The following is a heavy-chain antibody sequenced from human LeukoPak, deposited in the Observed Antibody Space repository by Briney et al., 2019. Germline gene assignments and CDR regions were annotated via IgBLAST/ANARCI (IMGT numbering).Heavy chain of an antibody. CDR2: IYTSGST. Sequence: SETLSLTCTVSGYSISSGYYWGWIRQPPGKGLEWIGRIYTSGSTNYNPSLKSRVTISVDTSKNQFSLKLSSVTAADTAVYYCARLNDYGDYFDYWGQGTLVTVSS. V-gene: IGHV4-38-2*02. CDR1: GYSISSGYY. CDR3: ARLNDYGDYFDY. D-gene: IGHD4-17*01. J-gene: IGHJ4*02.